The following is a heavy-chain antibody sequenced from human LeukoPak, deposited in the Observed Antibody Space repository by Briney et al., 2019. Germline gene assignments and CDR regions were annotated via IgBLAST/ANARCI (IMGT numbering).Heavy chain of an antibody. D-gene: IGHD6-6*01. J-gene: IGHJ4*02. CDR1: GFTFSTYA. Sequence: GGSLRLSCAASGFTFSTYAMSWVRQAPGKGLEWVSYISSSSTHIYYADSVKGRFTISRDNARNSLYLQMNSLRAEDTAIYYCARSEHSSSSFDYWGQGTLVTVSS. CDR2: ISSSSTHI. CDR3: ARSEHSSSSFDY. V-gene: IGHV3-21*01.